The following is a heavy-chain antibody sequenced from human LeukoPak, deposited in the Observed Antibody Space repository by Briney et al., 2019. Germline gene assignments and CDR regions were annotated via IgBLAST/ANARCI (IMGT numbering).Heavy chain of an antibody. Sequence: ASVKVSCKASGGTFSSYAISWVRQAPGQGLEWMGGIIPIFGTANYAQKLQGRVTMTTDTSTSTAYMELRSLRSDDTAVYYCARHPARDSRITIFGVVIPPFDYWGQGTLVTVSS. CDR1: GGTFSSYA. CDR3: ARHPARDSRITIFGVVIPPFDY. D-gene: IGHD3-3*01. J-gene: IGHJ4*02. CDR2: IIPIFGTA. V-gene: IGHV1-69*05.